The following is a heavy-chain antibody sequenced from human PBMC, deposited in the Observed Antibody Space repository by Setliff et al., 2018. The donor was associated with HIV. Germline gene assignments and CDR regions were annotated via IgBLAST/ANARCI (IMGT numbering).Heavy chain of an antibody. CDR2: IHPSGGST. V-gene: IGHV1-46*01. J-gene: IGHJ5*02. D-gene: IGHD2-15*01. CDR1: GYTFTGYY. CDR3: ARVRYCSGGSCYGGEYWFDP. Sequence: GASVKVSCKASGYTFTGYYMHWVRQAPGQGLEWMGVIHPSGGSTSYAQSFQDRVTMTRDTSTSTVYLELSSLRSEDTAVYYCARVRYCSGGSCYGGEYWFDPWGQGTLVTVSS.